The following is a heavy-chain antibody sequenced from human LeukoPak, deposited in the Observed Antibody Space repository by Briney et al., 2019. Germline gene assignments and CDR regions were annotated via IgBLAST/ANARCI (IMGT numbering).Heavy chain of an antibody. CDR2: FYHGGST. J-gene: IGHJ4*02. D-gene: IGHD5-24*01. Sequence: SETLSLTCTVSGYSISTGYYWDWIRQPPGKGLEWIGTFYHGGSTYYNPSLKSRVTISVDTSKNQFSLKLSSVTAADTAVYYCAREDEWGDGYNYLDYWGQGTLVTVSS. V-gene: IGHV4-38-2*02. CDR1: GYSISTGYY. CDR3: AREDEWGDGYNYLDY.